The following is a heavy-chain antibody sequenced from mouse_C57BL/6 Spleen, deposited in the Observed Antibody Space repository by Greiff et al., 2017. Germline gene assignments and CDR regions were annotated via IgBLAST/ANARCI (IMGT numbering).Heavy chain of an antibody. V-gene: IGHV1-39*01. CDR3: ARTGRDAYAMDY. CDR1: GYSFTDYN. J-gene: IGHJ4*01. D-gene: IGHD3-3*01. CDR2: INPNNGTT. Sequence: VHVKQSGPELVKPGASVKISCKASGYSFTDYNMNWVKQSNGKSLEWIGVINPNNGTTSYNQKFKGKATLTEDKSSSTAYMQLSRLTSVDSAVYSCARTGRDAYAMDYWGQGTSFTGSS.